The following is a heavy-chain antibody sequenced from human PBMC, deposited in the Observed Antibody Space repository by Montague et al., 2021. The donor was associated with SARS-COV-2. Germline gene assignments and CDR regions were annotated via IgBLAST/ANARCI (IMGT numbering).Heavy chain of an antibody. V-gene: IGHV3-30*18. Sequence: SLRLSCAASGFTFSSYGMHWVRQAPGKGLEWVAVISYDGSNKYYADSVEGRFTISRDNSKNTLYLQMNSLRAEDTAVYYCAKGTYYDILTGYYYYFDYWGQGTLVTVSS. CDR2: ISYDGSNK. D-gene: IGHD3-9*01. J-gene: IGHJ4*02. CDR1: GFTFSSYG. CDR3: AKGTYYDILTGYYYYFDY.